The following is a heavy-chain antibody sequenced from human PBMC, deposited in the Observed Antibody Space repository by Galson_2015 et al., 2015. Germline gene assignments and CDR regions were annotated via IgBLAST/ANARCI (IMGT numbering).Heavy chain of an antibody. CDR3: ARGSGDFWSGYYEGSYFDY. CDR2: IYYSGST. V-gene: IGHV4-31*11. J-gene: IGHJ4*02. Sequence: TLSLTCAVSGGSISSGGYSWSWIRQHPGNGLEWIGYIYYSGSTYYNPSLKSRVTISVDTSRNQFSLKLSSVTAADTAVYYCARGSGDFWSGYYEGSYFDYWGQGTLVTVSS. CDR1: GGSISSGGYS. D-gene: IGHD3-3*01.